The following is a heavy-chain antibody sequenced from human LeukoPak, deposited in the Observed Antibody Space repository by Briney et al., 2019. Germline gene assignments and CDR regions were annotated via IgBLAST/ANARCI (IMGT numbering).Heavy chain of an antibody. CDR2: INPNSGGT. V-gene: IGHV1-2*02. CDR1: GYTFTGYY. Sequence: GASVKVSCKASGYTFTGYYMHWVRQAPGQGLEWMGWINPNSGGTNYAQKFQGRVTMTRDMSISTAYMELSRLRSDDTAVYYCARDRNNRGSGSYAHWGQGTLVTVSS. D-gene: IGHD3-10*01. CDR3: ARDRNNRGSGSYAH. J-gene: IGHJ4*02.